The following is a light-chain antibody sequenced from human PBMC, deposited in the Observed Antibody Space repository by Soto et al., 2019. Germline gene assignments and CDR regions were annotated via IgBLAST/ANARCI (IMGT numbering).Light chain of an antibody. CDR1: QSVSSY. J-gene: IGKJ5*01. Sequence: EIVLTQSPGTLSLSPGERATLSCRASQSVSSYYLAWYQQKPGQAPRLLIYGASSRATGIPVRFSGSGSGTEFTLTISSLQSEDFAVYYCQQYNNWPLTFGQGTRLEIK. CDR2: GAS. V-gene: IGKV3-15*01. CDR3: QQYNNWPLT.